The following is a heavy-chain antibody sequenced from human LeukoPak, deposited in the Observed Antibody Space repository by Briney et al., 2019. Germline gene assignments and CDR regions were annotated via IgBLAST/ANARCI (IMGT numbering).Heavy chain of an antibody. CDR2: VNPSGDST. CDR1: GYTFSNYN. D-gene: IGHD5-24*01. Sequence: ASVKVSCKASGYTFSNYNIHWLRQAPGQGLEWMGIVNPSGDSTNYAQNFQGRVTMTGDTSTSTVYMELSSLRSEDTALYYCARVRDGYNDAYDIWGQGTMVTVTS. J-gene: IGHJ3*02. V-gene: IGHV1-46*01. CDR3: ARVRDGYNDAYDI.